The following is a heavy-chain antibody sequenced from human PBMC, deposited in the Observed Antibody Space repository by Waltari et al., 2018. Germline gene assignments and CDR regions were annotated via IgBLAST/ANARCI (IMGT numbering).Heavy chain of an antibody. CDR3: ARGYAYYYYYMDV. V-gene: IGHV4-38-2*01. CDR2: IYHSGST. Sequence: QVQLQESGPGLVKPSETLSLTCVVSGYSISSGYYWGWIRQPPGKGLEWIGSIYHSGSTYYNPSLKSRVTISVDTSKNQFSLKLSSVTAADTAVYYCARGYAYYYYYMDVWGKGTTVTVSS. D-gene: IGHD5-12*01. CDR1: GYSISSGYY. J-gene: IGHJ6*03.